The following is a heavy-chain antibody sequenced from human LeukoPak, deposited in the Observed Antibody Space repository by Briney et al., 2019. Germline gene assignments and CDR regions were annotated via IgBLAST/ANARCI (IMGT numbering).Heavy chain of an antibody. CDR3: AKERIAAAGTQNFDY. Sequence: GGPLKLSCAPSGFTFSSYGMSWVRQAPGKGLEWVSAISGSGGSTYYADSVKGRFTISRDNSKNTLYLQMNSLRAEDTAVYYCAKERIAAAGTQNFDYWGQGTLVTVSS. CDR2: ISGSGGST. J-gene: IGHJ4*02. D-gene: IGHD6-13*01. CDR1: GFTFSSYG. V-gene: IGHV3-23*01.